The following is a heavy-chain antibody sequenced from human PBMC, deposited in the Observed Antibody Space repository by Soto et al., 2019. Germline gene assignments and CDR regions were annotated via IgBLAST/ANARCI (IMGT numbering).Heavy chain of an antibody. J-gene: IGHJ4*02. D-gene: IGHD3-10*01. CDR2: IYYSGST. V-gene: IGHV4-31*03. CDR3: ARGGRWFGEFDY. Sequence: SETLSLTCTVSGGSISSGGYYWSWIRQHPGKGLEWIGYIYYSGSTYYNPSLKSRVTISVDTSKNQFSLKLSSVTAADTAVYYCARGGRWFGEFDYWRQGTLVTVSS. CDR1: GGSISSGGYY.